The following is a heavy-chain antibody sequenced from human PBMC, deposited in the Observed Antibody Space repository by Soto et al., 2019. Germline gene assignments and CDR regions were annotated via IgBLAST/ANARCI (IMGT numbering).Heavy chain of an antibody. D-gene: IGHD3-22*01. CDR1: GFTFSSYP. V-gene: IGHV3-23*01. CDR2: ISGSGGST. Sequence: GGSLRLSCAASGFTFSSYPMSWVRQAPGKGLEWVSAISGSGGSTYYADSVKGGFTISRDNSKNTLYLQMNSMRAEDTAVYYCAKDRYYYDSSGYYQAASYYYYYGMDVWGQGTTVTVSS. CDR3: AKDRYYYDSSGYYQAASYYYYYGMDV. J-gene: IGHJ6*02.